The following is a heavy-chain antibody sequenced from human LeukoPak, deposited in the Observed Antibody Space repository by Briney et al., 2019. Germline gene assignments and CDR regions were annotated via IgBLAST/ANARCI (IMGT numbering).Heavy chain of an antibody. V-gene: IGHV3-30-3*01. J-gene: IGHJ5*02. CDR2: LSYDGSNE. D-gene: IGHD3-9*01. CDR3: AKGYDILTGYSGEYNWFDP. Sequence: GGSLRLSCAASGFTFSNYAMHWVRQAPGKGLEWVAILSYDGSNEYYADSVKGRFTISRDNSNNTLYLQMNSLRAEDTAVYYCAKGYDILTGYSGEYNWFDPWGQGTLVTVSS. CDR1: GFTFSNYA.